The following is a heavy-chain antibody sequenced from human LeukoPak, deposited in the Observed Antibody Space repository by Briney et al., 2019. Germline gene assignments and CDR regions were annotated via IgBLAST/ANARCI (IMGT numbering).Heavy chain of an antibody. CDR1: GFTFSSYE. CDR2: ISSSGSTI. V-gene: IGHV3-48*03. D-gene: IGHD3-10*02. Sequence: GGALRLSCAASGFTFSSYEMNWVRQARGKGLEWVSYISSSGSTIYYADSVKGRFTISRDNAKNSLYLQMNSLRAEDTAVYYCAELGITMIGGVWGKGTTVTISS. J-gene: IGHJ6*04. CDR3: AELGITMIGGV.